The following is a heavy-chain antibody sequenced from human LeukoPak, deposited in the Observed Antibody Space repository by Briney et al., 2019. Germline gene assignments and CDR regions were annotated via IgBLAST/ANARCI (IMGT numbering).Heavy chain of an antibody. V-gene: IGHV3-7*05. CDR2: IKDGGSEK. Sequence: GGSLRLSCAASGFTFSDYSMTWVRQAPGKGLEWVATIKDGGSEKYYVDSVKGRFTISRDNAGNSVHLQMNSLRAEDTAVYYCARGGHRNLDYWGQGALVTVSS. CDR3: ARGGHRNLDY. J-gene: IGHJ4*02. CDR1: GFTFSDYS.